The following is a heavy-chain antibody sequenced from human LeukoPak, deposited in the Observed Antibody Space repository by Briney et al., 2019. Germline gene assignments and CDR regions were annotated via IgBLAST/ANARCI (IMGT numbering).Heavy chain of an antibody. CDR3: ARDSGSGLDY. CDR1: GFTFSPYE. Sequence: GGSLRLSCAASGFTFSPYEMIWVRQAPGKGLDWLSYISSSSNTIYYADSVKGRFTISRDDAKSSLYLHMSDLRVEDTAVYYCARDSGSGLDYWGPGTRVTVSS. J-gene: IGHJ4*02. D-gene: IGHD2-15*01. V-gene: IGHV3-48*03. CDR2: ISSSSNTI.